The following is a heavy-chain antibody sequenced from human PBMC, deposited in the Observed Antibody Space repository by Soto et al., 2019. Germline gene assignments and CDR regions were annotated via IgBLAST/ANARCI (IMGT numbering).Heavy chain of an antibody. CDR2: ISYEGSNT. V-gene: IGHV3-30-3*01. Sequence: PGGSLRLSGVAAGFTFDTYGIHWVLQAPGKGLQWVALISYEGSNTYYADSVRGRFTISRDNSKNTLYLQMNSLRNEDTAVYYCARGTIVGATFTYWGQGTLVTVSS. J-gene: IGHJ4*02. CDR3: ARGTIVGATFTY. CDR1: GFTFDTYG. D-gene: IGHD1-26*01.